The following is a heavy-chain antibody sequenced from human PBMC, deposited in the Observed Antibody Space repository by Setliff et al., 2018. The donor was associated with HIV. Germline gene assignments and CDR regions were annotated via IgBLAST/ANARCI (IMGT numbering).Heavy chain of an antibody. CDR3: ASPSAKAMVTVGYYYYGMEV. J-gene: IGHJ6*02. V-gene: IGHV1-69*13. Sequence: SVQSPSKSPSPPLRSYAIGWGQQAPGQALEWMGRIIPIFGTANYAQKFQSRVTITADESTSTAYMELSSLRSEDTAVYYCASPSAKAMVTVGYYYYGMEVWGQGITVTVSS. D-gene: IGHD5-18*01. CDR2: IIPIFGTA. CDR1: SPPLRSYA.